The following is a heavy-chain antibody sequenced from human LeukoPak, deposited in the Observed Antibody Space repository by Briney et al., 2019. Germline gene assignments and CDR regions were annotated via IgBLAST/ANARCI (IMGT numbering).Heavy chain of an antibody. CDR3: ARHLKYSSSAGVNWFDP. D-gene: IGHD6-6*01. J-gene: IGHJ5*02. CDR1: GYSFTSYW. CDR2: IYPGDSDT. Sequence: GESLKISCKGSGYSFTSYWIGWVRQMPGKGLEWMGIIYPGDSDTRYSPSFQGQVTISADKSISTAYLQWSRLKASDTAMYYCARHLKYSSSAGVNWFDPWGQGTLVTVSS. V-gene: IGHV5-51*01.